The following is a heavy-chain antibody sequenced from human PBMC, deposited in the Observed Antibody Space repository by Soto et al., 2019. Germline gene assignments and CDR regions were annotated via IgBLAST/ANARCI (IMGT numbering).Heavy chain of an antibody. Sequence: PSETLSLTCTVSGGSVSSGSYYWSWIRQPPGKGLEWIGYIYYSGSTNYNPSLKSRVTISVDTSKNQFSLKLSSVTAADTAVYYCAREVVATILFDYWGQGTLVTVS. CDR2: IYYSGST. CDR3: AREVVATILFDY. D-gene: IGHD5-12*01. J-gene: IGHJ4*02. CDR1: GGSVSSGSYY. V-gene: IGHV4-61*01.